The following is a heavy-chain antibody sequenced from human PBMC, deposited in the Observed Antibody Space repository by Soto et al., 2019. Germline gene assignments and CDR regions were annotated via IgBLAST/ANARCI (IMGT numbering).Heavy chain of an antibody. J-gene: IGHJ5*02. D-gene: IGHD6-19*01. CDR3: ARDFSGIAVVGPLNCFDP. Sequence: ASVKVSCKASGYTFTGYYMHWVRQAPGQGLEWMGWINPNSGGTNYAQKFQGWVTMTRDTSISTAYMELSRLRSDDTAVYYCARDFSGIAVVGPLNCFDPWGKGTLVPVS. V-gene: IGHV1-2*04. CDR1: GYTFTGYY. CDR2: INPNSGGT.